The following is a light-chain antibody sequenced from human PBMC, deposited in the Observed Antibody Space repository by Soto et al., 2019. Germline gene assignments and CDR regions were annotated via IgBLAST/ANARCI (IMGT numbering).Light chain of an antibody. V-gene: IGKV3-11*01. CDR1: QSVSSY. Sequence: EILLTQSPATLSLSPGERATLSCSASQSVSSYLAWYQQKPGQAPRLLIYDSSNRATGIPARFSGSGSGTDFTLTICSLRAEDFAFYYCQQRSSLPHTFGQGTKLEIK. CDR2: DSS. J-gene: IGKJ2*01. CDR3: QQRSSLPHT.